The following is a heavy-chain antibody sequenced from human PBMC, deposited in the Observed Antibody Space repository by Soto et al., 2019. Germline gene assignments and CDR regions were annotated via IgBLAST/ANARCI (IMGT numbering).Heavy chain of an antibody. D-gene: IGHD3-22*01. J-gene: IGHJ3*02. CDR1: RYDFTSYG. CDR3: AREKGYDSSGDQGDAFDI. CDR2: ISAYNGNT. V-gene: IGHV1-18*04. Sequence: GASVKVSWKDYRYDFTSYGMTWVRHAPEQGLEWMGWISAYNGNTNYAQKLQGRATMTTDTSTSTAYMELRSLRSDDTAVYYCAREKGYDSSGDQGDAFDIWGQGTMVTVSS.